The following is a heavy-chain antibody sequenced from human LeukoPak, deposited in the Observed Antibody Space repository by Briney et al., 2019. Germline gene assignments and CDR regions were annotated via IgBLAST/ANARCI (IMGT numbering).Heavy chain of an antibody. D-gene: IGHD5-18*01. Sequence: ASVKVSCKASGYTFTSSGISWVRQAPGEGLEWMGWINAYNGNTNYAQNLQGRLTMTTDTSTNSAYMELRSLRSDDTAVYYCARDGTRGYSYGSDYWGRGTLVTVSS. J-gene: IGHJ4*02. V-gene: IGHV1-18*01. CDR1: GYTFTSSG. CDR3: ARDGTRGYSYGSDY. CDR2: INAYNGNT.